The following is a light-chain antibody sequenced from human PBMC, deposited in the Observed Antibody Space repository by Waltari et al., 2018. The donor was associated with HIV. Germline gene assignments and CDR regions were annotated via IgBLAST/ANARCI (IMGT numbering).Light chain of an antibody. CDR1: RSNIVSNH. CDR2: RNY. V-gene: IGLV1-47*01. J-gene: IGLJ3*02. CDR3: AVWDVSLNGRV. Sequence: QSVLSQPPSASGTPGQRVTFSSSGRRSNIVSNHVYWYQQFPGTAPKLLIYRNYQRPSGVPDRFSGSKSGTSASLAISGLRSEDEADYYCAVWDVSLNGRVFGGGTKLTVL.